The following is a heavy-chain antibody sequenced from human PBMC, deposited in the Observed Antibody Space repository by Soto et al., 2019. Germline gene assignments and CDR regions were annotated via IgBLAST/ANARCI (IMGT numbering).Heavy chain of an antibody. J-gene: IGHJ4*01. CDR2: INAGNGNT. Sequence: VRQAPGQRLEWMGWINAGNGNTKYSQKFQGRVTITRDTSASTAYMELSSLRSEDTAVYYCARDLGGWPDYWGHGTLVTVSS. D-gene: IGHD2-15*01. V-gene: IGHV1-3*01. CDR3: ARDLGGWPDY.